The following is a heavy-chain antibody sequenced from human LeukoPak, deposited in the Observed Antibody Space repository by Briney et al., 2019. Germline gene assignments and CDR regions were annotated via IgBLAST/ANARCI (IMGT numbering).Heavy chain of an antibody. Sequence: GASVKVSCKASGYTFTNYAFSWVRQAPGQGLEWMGWISAYNGNTNYGQKFQGRVTMTRNTSISTAYMELSSLRSEDTAVYYCASRRAFDIWGQGTMVIVSS. J-gene: IGHJ3*02. CDR3: ASRRAFDI. V-gene: IGHV1-18*01. CDR1: GYTFTNYA. CDR2: ISAYNGNT.